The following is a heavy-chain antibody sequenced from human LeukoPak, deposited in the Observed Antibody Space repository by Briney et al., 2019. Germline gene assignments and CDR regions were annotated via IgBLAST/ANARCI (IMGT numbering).Heavy chain of an antibody. V-gene: IGHV4-61*02. D-gene: IGHD6-19*01. J-gene: IGHJ4*02. CDR1: CGSISSGSYY. CDR3: ARESAGYSSGWTPGY. CDR2: IYTSGST. Sequence: NPSETLSLTCTVSCGSISSGSYYWSWIRQPAGKGLEWIGRIYTSGSTNYNPSLKSRVTISVDTSKNQFSLKLSSVTAADTAVYYCARESAGYSSGWTPGYWGQGTLVTVSS.